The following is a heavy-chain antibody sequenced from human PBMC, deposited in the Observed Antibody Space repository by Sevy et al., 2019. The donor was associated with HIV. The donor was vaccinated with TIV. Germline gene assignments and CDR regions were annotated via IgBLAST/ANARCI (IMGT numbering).Heavy chain of an antibody. CDR2: ISAYNGNT. Sequence: ASVKVSCKASGYTFTCYGISWVRQAPGQGLEWMGWISAYNGNTNYAQRLQGRVTMTTDTSTSTAYMELRSLRSDDTAVYYCARARSEMYYYDSSGYSYYFDYWGQGSLVTVSS. V-gene: IGHV1-18*01. J-gene: IGHJ4*02. CDR1: GYTFTCYG. D-gene: IGHD3-22*01. CDR3: ARARSEMYYYDSSGYSYYFDY.